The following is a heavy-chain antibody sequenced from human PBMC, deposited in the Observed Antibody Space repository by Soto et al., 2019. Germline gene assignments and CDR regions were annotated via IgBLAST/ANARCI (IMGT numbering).Heavy chain of an antibody. CDR2: IYPGDSDT. V-gene: IGHV5-51*01. D-gene: IGHD3-3*01. J-gene: IGHJ6*02. CDR3: ASGDNYDFWSGYSIGMDV. Sequence: GESLKISCKGSGYSFTSYWIGWVRQMPGKGLEWMGIIYPGDSDTRYSPSFQGQVTISAAKSISTAYLQWSSLKASDTAMYYCASGDNYDFWSGYSIGMDVWGQGTTVTVSS. CDR1: GYSFTSYW.